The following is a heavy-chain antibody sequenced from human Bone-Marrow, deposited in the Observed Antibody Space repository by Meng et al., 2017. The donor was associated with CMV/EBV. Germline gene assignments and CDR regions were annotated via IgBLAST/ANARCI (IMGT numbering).Heavy chain of an antibody. Sequence: SEPLSLTCTVSGGSISSSTYYWGWIRQPPGKGLEWIGTIYYSGTTYYNPSLKSRVTISVDTSKNQFSLKLSSVTAADTAVYYCARQTHYSTQVYWGQGTLVTVSS. CDR2: IYYSGTT. V-gene: IGHV4-39*01. CDR3: ARQTHYSTQVY. J-gene: IGHJ4*02. D-gene: IGHD6-13*01. CDR1: GGSISSSTYY.